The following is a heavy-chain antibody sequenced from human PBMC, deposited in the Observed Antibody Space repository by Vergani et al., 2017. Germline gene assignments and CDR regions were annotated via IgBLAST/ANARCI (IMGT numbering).Heavy chain of an antibody. Sequence: QVQLQESGPGLVKPSETLSLTCTVSGGSISSYYWSWIRQPPGKGLEWIGYIYYSGSTNYNPSLKSRVTISVDTSKNQFSLKLSSVTAADTAVYYCASGYGFWSGYPYFDYWGQGTLVTLSS. V-gene: IGHV4-59*01. CDR1: GGSISSYY. D-gene: IGHD3-3*01. CDR3: ASGYGFWSGYPYFDY. CDR2: IYYSGST. J-gene: IGHJ4*02.